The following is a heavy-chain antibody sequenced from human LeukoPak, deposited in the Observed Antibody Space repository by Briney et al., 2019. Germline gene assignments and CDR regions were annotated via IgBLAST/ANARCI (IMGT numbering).Heavy chain of an antibody. CDR2: IYYSGST. D-gene: IGHD6-13*01. V-gene: IGHV4-39*01. CDR3: ARHGRLTAAAHNWFDP. CDR1: GGSISSSGYY. Sequence: SETLSLTCTVSGGSISSSGYYWGWIRQPPGKGLEWIGSIYYSGSTYYNPSLKSRVTISVDTSKNQFSLKLSSVTAADTAVYYCARHGRLTAAAHNWFDPWGQGTLVTVSS. J-gene: IGHJ5*02.